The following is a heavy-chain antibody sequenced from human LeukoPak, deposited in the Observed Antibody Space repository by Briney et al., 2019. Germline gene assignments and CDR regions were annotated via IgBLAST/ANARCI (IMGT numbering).Heavy chain of an antibody. V-gene: IGHV4-59*01. CDR2: IYYSGST. J-gene: IGHJ6*02. CDR1: GGSISNYY. Sequence: SETLSLSCTVSGGSISNYYWSWIRQPPGKGLEWIGYIYYSGSTNYNPSLKSRVTISVDTSKNQFSLNLSSVTAADTAMYYCARDRSPEGYYDSSHWDYYHGMDVWGQGTTVTVSS. D-gene: IGHD3-22*01. CDR3: ARDRSPEGYYDSSHWDYYHGMDV.